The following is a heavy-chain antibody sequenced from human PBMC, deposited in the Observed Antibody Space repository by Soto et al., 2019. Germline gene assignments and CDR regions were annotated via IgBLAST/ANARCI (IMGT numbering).Heavy chain of an antibody. V-gene: IGHV1-8*01. CDR1: GSTFTSYD. CDR3: ARGISRAVARPGY. D-gene: IGHD6-19*01. CDR2: MNPNSGNT. J-gene: IGHJ4*02. Sequence: ASVTVSCKASGSTFTSYDINWVRQAPGQGLEWMGWMNPNSGNTGYAQKFQGRVTMTRNTSISTAYMELSSLRSEDTAVYYCARGISRAVARPGYWGQGTLVTVSS.